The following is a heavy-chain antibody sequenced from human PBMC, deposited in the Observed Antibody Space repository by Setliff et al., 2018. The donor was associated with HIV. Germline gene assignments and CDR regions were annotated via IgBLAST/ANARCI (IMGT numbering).Heavy chain of an antibody. Sequence: GGSLRLSCAASGFTFSSYVMSWVRQAPGKGLEWVSAISGSGGSTYYADSVKGRFTISRDNSKNTLYLQMNSLRAEDTAVYYCARGSGLVEMATIMGYWGQGTLVTVSS. CDR1: GFTFSSYV. CDR2: ISGSGGST. D-gene: IGHD5-12*01. CDR3: ARGSGLVEMATIMGY. J-gene: IGHJ4*02. V-gene: IGHV3-23*01.